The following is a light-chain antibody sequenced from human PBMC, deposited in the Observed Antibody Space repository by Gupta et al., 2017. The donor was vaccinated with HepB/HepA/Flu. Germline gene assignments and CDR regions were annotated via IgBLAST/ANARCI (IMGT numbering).Light chain of an antibody. Sequence: QSVLTQPPSVSGAPGQRVTISCSGSRSNIGAGYDVHWYQQLPGTAPKLLIYRNIFRPSGVPDRFSGSKSGTSASLAITGLQAEDESDYYCQSYDNSLSGALVFGGGTKLTVL. CDR3: QSYDNSLSGALV. V-gene: IGLV1-40*01. CDR2: RNI. CDR1: RSNIGAGYD. J-gene: IGLJ3*02.